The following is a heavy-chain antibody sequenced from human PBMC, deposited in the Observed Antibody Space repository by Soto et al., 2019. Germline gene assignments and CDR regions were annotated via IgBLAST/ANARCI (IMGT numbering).Heavy chain of an antibody. J-gene: IGHJ6*02. CDR2: ISGSGGST. D-gene: IGHD3-10*01. CDR1: GFTFSSYA. Sequence: GGAMRVSWAASGFTFSSYALSWVRQAPGKGLEWVSAISGSGGSTYYADSVKGRFTISRDNSKNTLYLQMNSLRAEDTAVYYCAKDPNYLLWFGLYPTVSLGVGGMDVWGQGTTVTVSS. CDR3: AKDPNYLLWFGLYPTVSLGVGGMDV. V-gene: IGHV3-23*01.